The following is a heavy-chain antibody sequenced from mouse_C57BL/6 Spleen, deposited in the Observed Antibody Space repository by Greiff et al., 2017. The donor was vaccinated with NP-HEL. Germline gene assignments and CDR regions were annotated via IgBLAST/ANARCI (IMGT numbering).Heavy chain of an antibody. Sequence: VQLQQPGAELVRPGSSVKLSCKASGYTFTSYWLHWVKQRPIQGLEWIGNIDPSDSETHYNQKVKDKATLTVDKSSSTAYMQLSSLTSEDYAVYYCEREGYGSSYWGYWGQGTTLTVSS. V-gene: IGHV1-52*01. D-gene: IGHD1-1*01. CDR2: IDPSDSET. J-gene: IGHJ2*01. CDR3: EREGYGSSYWGY. CDR1: GYTFTSYW.